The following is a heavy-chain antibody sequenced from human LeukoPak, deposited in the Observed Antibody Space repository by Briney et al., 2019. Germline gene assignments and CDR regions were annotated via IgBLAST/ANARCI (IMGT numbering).Heavy chain of an antibody. V-gene: IGHV4-31*03. J-gene: IGHJ6*02. Sequence: RPSETLSLTCTVSGVSISSGGYYWSWIRQHPGKGLEWIGYIYYSGSTYYNPSLKSRVTISVDTSKNQFSLKLSSVTAADTAVYYCAGDVVINYYYGMDVWGQGTTVTVSS. CDR2: IYYSGST. CDR3: AGDVVINYYYGMDV. D-gene: IGHD3-22*01. CDR1: GVSISSGGYY.